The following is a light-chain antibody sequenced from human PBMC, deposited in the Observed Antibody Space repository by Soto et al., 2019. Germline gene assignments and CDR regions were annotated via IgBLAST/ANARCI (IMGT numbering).Light chain of an antibody. CDR1: QSISSW. V-gene: IGKV1-5*01. J-gene: IGKJ1*01. Sequence: DLQMTQSPSTLPASVGDTVTVTCRASQSISSWLAWYQQKPWKAPKLLIYDASSLESGVPSRFSGSGSGTEFTLSVSSLQPDDFATYYCQQYNSYWKFGQGTKVEIK. CDR3: QQYNSYWK. CDR2: DAS.